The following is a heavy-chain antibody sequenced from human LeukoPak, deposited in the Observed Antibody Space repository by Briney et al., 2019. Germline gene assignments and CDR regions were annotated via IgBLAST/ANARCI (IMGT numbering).Heavy chain of an antibody. J-gene: IGHJ4*02. CDR1: GFTFSSYA. Sequence: PGGSLRLSCAASGFTFSSYAMSWVRQAPGKGLEWVSANSGSGGSTYYADSVKGRFTISRDNSKNTLYLQMNSLRAEDTAVYYCAKDLVTMVRGVIRAPDYWGQGTLVTVSS. D-gene: IGHD3-10*01. CDR2: NSGSGGST. V-gene: IGHV3-23*01. CDR3: AKDLVTMVRGVIRAPDY.